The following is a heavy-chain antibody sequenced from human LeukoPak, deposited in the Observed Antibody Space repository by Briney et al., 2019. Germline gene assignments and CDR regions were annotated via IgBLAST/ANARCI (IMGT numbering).Heavy chain of an antibody. Sequence: PGGSLRLSCAASGFTFSSYWMSWVRQAPGKGLEWVANIKQDGSEKYYVDSVKGRFAISRDNAKNSLYLQMNSLRAEDTAVYYCARDRYYYGSGSYPDYWGQGTLVTVSS. CDR2: IKQDGSEK. CDR3: ARDRYYYGSGSYPDY. CDR1: GFTFSSYW. D-gene: IGHD3-10*01. J-gene: IGHJ4*02. V-gene: IGHV3-7*01.